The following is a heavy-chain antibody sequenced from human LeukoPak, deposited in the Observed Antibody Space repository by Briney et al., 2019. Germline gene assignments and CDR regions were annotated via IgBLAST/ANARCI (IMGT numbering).Heavy chain of an antibody. CDR1: GGSISSYY. V-gene: IGHV4-4*07. D-gene: IGHD4-17*01. CDR3: ARDYGDYDIPMIAFDI. J-gene: IGHJ3*02. Sequence: PSETLSLTCTVSGGSISSYYWSWIRQPAGKGLEWIGRIYTSGSTNYNPSLKSRVTMSVDTSKNQFSLKLSSVTAADTAVYYCARDYGDYDIPMIAFDIWGQGTMVTVSS. CDR2: IYTSGST.